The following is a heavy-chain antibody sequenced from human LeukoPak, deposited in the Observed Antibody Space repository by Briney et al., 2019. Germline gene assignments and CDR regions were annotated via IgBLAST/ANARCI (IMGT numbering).Heavy chain of an antibody. D-gene: IGHD3-10*01. J-gene: IGHJ6*02. Sequence: GGSLGHSCAASGVTVSSNYMSWVRQAPGKGLEWVSLIYAGGSTYYADAVKGRFTISRHNSKNTLHLQMNSLRVEDTAVYYCATAGSSELLWDYAMDVWGQGTTVTVSS. V-gene: IGHV3-53*04. CDR2: IYAGGST. CDR3: ATAGSSELLWDYAMDV. CDR1: GVTVSSNY.